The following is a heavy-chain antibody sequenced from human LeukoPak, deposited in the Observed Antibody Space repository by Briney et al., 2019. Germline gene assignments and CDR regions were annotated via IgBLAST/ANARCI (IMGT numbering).Heavy chain of an antibody. V-gene: IGHV3-11*04. CDR3: ARDMDPLWFGELTHYGMDV. CDR2: ISSSGSTI. Sequence: GGSLGLSCAASGFTFSDYYMSWIRQAPGKGLEWVSYISSSGSTIYYADSVKGRFTISRDNAKNSLYLQMNSLRAEDTAVYYCARDMDPLWFGELTHYGMDVWGQGTTVTVSS. J-gene: IGHJ6*02. D-gene: IGHD3-10*01. CDR1: GFTFSDYY.